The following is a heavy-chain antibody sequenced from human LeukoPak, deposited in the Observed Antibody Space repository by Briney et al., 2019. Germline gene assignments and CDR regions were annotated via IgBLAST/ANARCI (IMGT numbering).Heavy chain of an antibody. CDR3: ATMAYFGSTDY. J-gene: IGHJ4*02. CDR2: IYYSGST. V-gene: IGHV4-59*01. CDR1: GGSISSYY. D-gene: IGHD3-10*01. Sequence: PSETLSLTCTVSGGSISSYYWSWIRQPPGKGLEWIGYIYYSGSTNYNPSLKSRVTISVDTSKNQFSLKLSSVTAADTAVYYCATMAYFGSTDYWGQGTLVTVSS.